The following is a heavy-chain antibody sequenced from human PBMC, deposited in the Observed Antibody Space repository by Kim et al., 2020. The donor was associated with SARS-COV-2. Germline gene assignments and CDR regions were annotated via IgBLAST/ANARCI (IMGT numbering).Heavy chain of an antibody. V-gene: IGHV3-48*03. CDR3: GRDGIGAAIDH. D-gene: IGHD6-13*01. J-gene: IGHJ4*02. Sequence: TIYYADSVKGRFTISRDNAKNSLYLQMNSLRAEDTATYYCGRDGIGAAIDHWGLGTLVTVSS. CDR2: TI.